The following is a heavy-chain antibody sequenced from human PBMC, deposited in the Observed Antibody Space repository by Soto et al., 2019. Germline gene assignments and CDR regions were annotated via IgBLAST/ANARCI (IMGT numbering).Heavy chain of an antibody. V-gene: IGHV5-51*01. CDR3: GRHLSGSGSPLRYGMDV. Sequence: LGESLKISCKGSGYSFATYWIAWVRQMPGKGLEWMGIYHPGESDFRYSPSFQGQVTISVDKSISTAYLQWSSLKASDTAMYYCGRHLSGSGSPLRYGMDVWGQGTTVTVSS. J-gene: IGHJ6*02. CDR1: GYSFATYW. CDR2: YHPGESDF. D-gene: IGHD3-10*01.